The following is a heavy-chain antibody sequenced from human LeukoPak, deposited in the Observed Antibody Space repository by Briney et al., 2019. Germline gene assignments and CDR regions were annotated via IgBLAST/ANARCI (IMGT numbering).Heavy chain of an antibody. V-gene: IGHV4-59*08. Sequence: SETLSLTCTVSGGSISSYYWSWIRQPPGKGLEWIGYIYYSGSTNYNPSLKSRVTISVDTSKNQFSLKLSSVTAADTAVYYCARHNYDFWSGYYPDKGAYYYYYGMDVWGQGTTVTVSS. J-gene: IGHJ6*02. CDR1: GGSISSYY. CDR3: ARHNYDFWSGYYPDKGAYYYYYGMDV. CDR2: IYYSGST. D-gene: IGHD3-3*01.